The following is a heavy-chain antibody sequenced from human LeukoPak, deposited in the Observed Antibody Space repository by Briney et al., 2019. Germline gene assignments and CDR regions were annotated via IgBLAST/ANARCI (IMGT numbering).Heavy chain of an antibody. J-gene: IGHJ4*02. CDR3: ARVGQQWLSFDY. CDR1: GFTFSSYG. D-gene: IGHD6-19*01. V-gene: IGHV3-30*02. Sequence: GGSLRLSCAASGFTFSSYGMHWVRQAPGKGLEWVAFIRYDGSNKYYADSVKGRFTISRDNSKNTLYPQMNSLRAEDTAVYYCARVGQQWLSFDYWGQGTLVTVSS. CDR2: IRYDGSNK.